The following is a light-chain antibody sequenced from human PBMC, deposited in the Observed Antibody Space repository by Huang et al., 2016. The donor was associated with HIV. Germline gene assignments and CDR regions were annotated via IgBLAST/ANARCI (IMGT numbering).Light chain of an antibody. V-gene: IGKV1-5*03. CDR2: KAS. J-gene: IGKJ1*01. Sequence: TQSPSTLSVSVGDRVTITCRASQSISSWLAWYQQKPGKAPKLLIYKASSLESGVPSRFSGSGSGTEFTLTISSLQPDDFATYYCQQYNSYSTFGQGTKVEIK. CDR1: QSISSW. CDR3: QQYNSYST.